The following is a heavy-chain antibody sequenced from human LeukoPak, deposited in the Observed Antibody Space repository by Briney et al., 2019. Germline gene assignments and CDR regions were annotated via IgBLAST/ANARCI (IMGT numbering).Heavy chain of an antibody. V-gene: IGHV3-7*01. CDR1: GFMFSTCW. Sequence: PGGSLRLSCAASGFMFSTCWMSWVRRAPGKGLEWVANMNQDGSEKYYVDSVKGRFTISRDNAKNSLFLQMHSLRAEDTAVYYCARDPPGTAVAGYDYWGQGTLVTVSS. J-gene: IGHJ4*02. CDR3: ARDPPGTAVAGYDY. D-gene: IGHD6-19*01. CDR2: MNQDGSEK.